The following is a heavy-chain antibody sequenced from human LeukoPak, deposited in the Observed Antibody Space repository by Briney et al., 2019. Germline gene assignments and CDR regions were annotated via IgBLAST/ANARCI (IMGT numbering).Heavy chain of an antibody. CDR3: ARGLRGIAAAGKPNNYYYYMDV. D-gene: IGHD6-13*01. J-gene: IGHJ6*03. CDR2: INHSGST. CDR1: GFTFSSYE. Sequence: GSLRLSCAASGFTFSSYEMNWVRQPPGKGLEWIGEINHSGSTNYNPSLKSRVTISVDTSKNQFSLKLSSVTAADTAVYYRARGLRGIAAAGKPNNYYYYMDVWGKGTTVTVSS. V-gene: IGHV4-34*01.